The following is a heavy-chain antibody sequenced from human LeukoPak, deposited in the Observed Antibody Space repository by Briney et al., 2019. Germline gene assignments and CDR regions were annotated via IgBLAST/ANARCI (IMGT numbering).Heavy chain of an antibody. Sequence: PGVSLRLSCAASGFTFSNYGMNWVRQAPGKGLEWISYMRRSSRIIFYADSVKGRFTIDRDNAKNSPYQQMNSLRDEDTAVYYCARVGLSYRYDTWFDPWGQGTLVTVSP. CDR3: ARVGLSYRYDTWFDP. V-gene: IGHV3-48*02. CDR2: MRRSSRII. J-gene: IGHJ5*02. D-gene: IGHD5-18*01. CDR1: GFTFSNYG.